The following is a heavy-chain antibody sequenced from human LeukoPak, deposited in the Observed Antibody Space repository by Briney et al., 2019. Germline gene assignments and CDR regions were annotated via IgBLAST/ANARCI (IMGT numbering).Heavy chain of an antibody. D-gene: IGHD3-22*01. J-gene: IGHJ4*02. CDR1: GYTFTSYA. Sequence: ASAKVSCKASGYTFTSYAMHWVRQAPGQRLEWMGWINAGNGNTKYSQKFQGRVTITRDTSASTAYMELSSLRSEDTAVYYCARGGAYSSGYYLDYWGQGTLVTVSS. CDR2: INAGNGNT. V-gene: IGHV1-3*01. CDR3: ARGGAYSSGYYLDY.